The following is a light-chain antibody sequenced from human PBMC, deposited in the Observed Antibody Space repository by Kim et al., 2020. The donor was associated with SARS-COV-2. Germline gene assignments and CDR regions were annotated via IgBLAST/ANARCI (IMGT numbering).Light chain of an antibody. J-gene: IGKJ4*01. CDR3: QQLNSYPPLT. CDR1: QGISSY. Sequence: ASVGDRVTITCRARQGISSYLAWYQQKPGKAPKLLIYSASTLQSGVPSRFSGSGSGTEFTLTFISLQPEDFATYYCQQLNSYPPLTFGGGTKLEI. CDR2: SAS. V-gene: IGKV1-9*01.